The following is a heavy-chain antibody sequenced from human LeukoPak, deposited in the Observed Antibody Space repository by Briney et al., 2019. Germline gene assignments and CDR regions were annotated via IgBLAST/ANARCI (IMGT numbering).Heavy chain of an antibody. D-gene: IGHD2-21*02. V-gene: IGHV1-69*06. CDR1: GGTFSSYA. CDR2: IIPIFGTA. Sequence: ASVKVSCKASGGTFSSYAISWVRQAPGQGLEWMGGIIPIFGTANYAQKFQGRVTITADKSTSTAYMELSSLRSEDTAVYYCAXXXXXXXXVTAISLPGWFDPWGQGTLVTVSS. J-gene: IGHJ5*02. CDR3: AXXXXXXXXVTAISLPGWFDP.